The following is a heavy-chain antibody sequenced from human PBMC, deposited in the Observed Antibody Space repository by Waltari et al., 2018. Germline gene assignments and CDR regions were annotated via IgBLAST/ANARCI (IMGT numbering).Heavy chain of an antibody. D-gene: IGHD1-26*01. CDR2: IYRGGST. Sequence: EVQLVETGGGLIQPGGSLRLSCAASGFTVSSSYMTWVRQAPGKGLEWVSVIYRGGSTFYADPVKGRFTTSRDDSKNTLYLQMSNLRAEDTAVYYCARDHGVSYLEGALDIWGQGTMVTVSS. J-gene: IGHJ3*02. V-gene: IGHV3-53*02. CDR1: GFTVSSSY. CDR3: ARDHGVSYLEGALDI.